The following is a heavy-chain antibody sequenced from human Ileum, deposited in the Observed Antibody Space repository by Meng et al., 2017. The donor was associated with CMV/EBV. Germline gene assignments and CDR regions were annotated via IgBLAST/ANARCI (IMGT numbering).Heavy chain of an antibody. CDR3: ARSRVCWYFDL. CDR1: GGSFSDYY. J-gene: IGHJ2*01. V-gene: IGHV4-34*01. Sequence: QVALRTWGAGLLKPSETLSLTCAVYGGSFSDYYWSWIRQPPGKGLEWIGEISHSGITNYNPSLKSRVTISIDTSKKQFSLKLSSVTAADTAVYYCARSRVCWYFDLWGRGTLVTVSS. CDR2: ISHSGIT.